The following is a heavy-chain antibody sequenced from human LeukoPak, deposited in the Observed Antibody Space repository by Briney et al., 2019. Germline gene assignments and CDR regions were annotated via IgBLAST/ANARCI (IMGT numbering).Heavy chain of an antibody. J-gene: IGHJ4*02. Sequence: KASETLSLTCTVSGGSISSYYWSWIRQPPGEGLEWIGYIYYSGSTNYNPSLKSRVTISVDTSKNQFSLKLSSVTAADTAVYYCASNNWNYVFDYWGQGTLVTVSS. CDR2: IYYSGST. CDR3: ASNNWNYVFDY. D-gene: IGHD1-7*01. CDR1: GGSISSYY. V-gene: IGHV4-59*08.